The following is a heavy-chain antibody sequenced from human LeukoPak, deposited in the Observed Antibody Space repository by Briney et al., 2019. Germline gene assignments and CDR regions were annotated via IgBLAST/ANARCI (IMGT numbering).Heavy chain of an antibody. J-gene: IGHJ6*03. V-gene: IGHV3-11*04. CDR2: ISSSGTTI. CDR1: GFTFSDYY. CDR3: ARNDYDSSGYYLGYYMDV. D-gene: IGHD3-22*01. Sequence: GGSLRLSCAASGFTFSDYYMTWIRQAPGKGLEWVSYISSSGTTILYADSVKGRFTVSRDNAKNTLYLQMNSLRAEDTAVYYCARNDYDSSGYYLGYYMDVWGKGTTVTVSS.